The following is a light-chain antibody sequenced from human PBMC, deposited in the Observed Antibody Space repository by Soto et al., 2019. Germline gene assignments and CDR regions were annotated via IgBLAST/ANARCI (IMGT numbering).Light chain of an antibody. V-gene: IGLV8-61*01. CDR3: VLYMGSGRRV. CDR2: NTK. J-gene: IGLJ3*02. CDR1: SGSVSTSYY. Sequence: QTVVTQEPSFSVSPGGTVTLTCGLSSGSVSTSYYPSWYQQTPGQAPRTLIYNTKTRSSGVPDRFSGSILGNKAALTITGAQADDESDYYCVLYMGSGRRVFGGGTKVTVL.